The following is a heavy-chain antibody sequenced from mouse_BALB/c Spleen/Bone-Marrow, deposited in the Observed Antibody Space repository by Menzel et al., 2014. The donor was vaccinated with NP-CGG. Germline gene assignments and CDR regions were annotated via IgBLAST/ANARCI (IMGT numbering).Heavy chain of an antibody. CDR3: ARSGSSSGYFDY. V-gene: IGHV5-17*02. Sequence: EVNVVESGGGLVQPGGSRKLSCAASGFTFSSFGMHWVRQAQEKGLEWVAYISSGSSTIYYADTVMGRFTISRDNPKNTLFLQMTSLRSEDTAMYYCARSGSSSGYFDYWGQGTTLTVSS. CDR1: GFTFSSFG. CDR2: ISSGSSTI. D-gene: IGHD1-1*01. J-gene: IGHJ2*01.